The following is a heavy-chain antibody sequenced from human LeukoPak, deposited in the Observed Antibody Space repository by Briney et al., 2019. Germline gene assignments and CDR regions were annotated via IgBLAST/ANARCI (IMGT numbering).Heavy chain of an antibody. CDR2: INPSGGTT. Sequence: GASVKVSCKASGYPFTSYYMHWVRQAPGQGLEWMGIINPSGGTTSYAQKFQGRVTMTRDTSTSTVYMELSSLSSEDTAVYYCARSRSGSYLLGYWGQGTLVTVSP. V-gene: IGHV1-46*01. CDR1: GYPFTSYY. D-gene: IGHD1-26*01. CDR3: ARSRSGSYLLGY. J-gene: IGHJ4*02.